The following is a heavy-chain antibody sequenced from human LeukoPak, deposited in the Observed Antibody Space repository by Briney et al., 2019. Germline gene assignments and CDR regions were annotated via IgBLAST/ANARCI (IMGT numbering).Heavy chain of an antibody. J-gene: IGHJ4*02. CDR2: ISAYNGNT. D-gene: IGHD5-18*01. CDR1: GYTFTSYC. CDR3: ARSDSRYSYGHKGNYFDY. Sequence: ASVKVSCKASGYTFTSYCISWVRLAPGQGHEWMGWISAYNGNTSYAQKLQGRVTMTTDTSTSTAYMELRSLRSDDTAVYYCARSDSRYSYGHKGNYFDYWGQGTLVTVSS. V-gene: IGHV1-18*01.